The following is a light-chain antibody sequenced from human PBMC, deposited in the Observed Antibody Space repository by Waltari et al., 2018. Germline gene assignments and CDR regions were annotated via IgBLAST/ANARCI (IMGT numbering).Light chain of an antibody. V-gene: IGLV3-19*01. Sequence: SSELHQDPAVSVALGQTVRITCQGNSLRSYSARWYQQKPGQAPVLVIYGKNNRPSGIPDRFSGSSSGNTASLTITGAQAEDEADYYCNARDSSGNHWVFGGGTKLTVL. J-gene: IGLJ3*02. CDR1: SLRSYS. CDR2: GKN. CDR3: NARDSSGNHWV.